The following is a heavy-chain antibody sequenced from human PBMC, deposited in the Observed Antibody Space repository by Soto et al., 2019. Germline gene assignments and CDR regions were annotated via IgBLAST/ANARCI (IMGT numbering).Heavy chain of an antibody. CDR2: ISSSSTTI. CDR3: AMHVGGDY. V-gene: IGHV3-48*01. Sequence: EVQLVESGGGLVQPGGSLRLSCAASGFTFSTYSMNWVRQAPGKGLGWVSYISSSSTTIFYSDSVKGRFTISRDNAKNTLYLQMNSLRAEDTAVYYCAMHVGGDYWGQGTLVTVSS. J-gene: IGHJ4*02. CDR1: GFTFSTYS. D-gene: IGHD3-16*01.